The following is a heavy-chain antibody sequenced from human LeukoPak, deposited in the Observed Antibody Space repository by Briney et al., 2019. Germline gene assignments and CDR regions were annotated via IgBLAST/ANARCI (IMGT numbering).Heavy chain of an antibody. CDR1: GYTFSSYD. CDR2: ISAYNGNT. J-gene: IGHJ4*02. CDR3: ARKIYYGDHLVNFFDY. Sequence: GASVKVSCKASGYTFSSYDITWVRQAPGQGLEWMGWISAYNGNTNYAQKFQGRVTMTTDTSTSTAYMELRSLRSDDTAVYYCARKIYYGDHLVNFFDYWGQGTLVTVSS. D-gene: IGHD4-17*01. V-gene: IGHV1-18*01.